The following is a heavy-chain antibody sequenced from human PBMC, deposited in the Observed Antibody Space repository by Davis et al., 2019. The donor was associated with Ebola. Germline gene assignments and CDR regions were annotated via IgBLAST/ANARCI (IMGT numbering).Heavy chain of an antibody. D-gene: IGHD6-19*01. CDR2: IYDQST. Sequence: PGGSLRLSCTASGFTVSSNHMSWVRQAPGKGLEWVSVIYDQSTAYADAVRGRFIISRGKSNNTLYLEMSSLRVDDTAVYYCATTQWLREFDNWGQGTLVTVSS. V-gene: IGHV3-53*05. J-gene: IGHJ4*02. CDR3: ATTQWLREFDN. CDR1: GFTVSSNH.